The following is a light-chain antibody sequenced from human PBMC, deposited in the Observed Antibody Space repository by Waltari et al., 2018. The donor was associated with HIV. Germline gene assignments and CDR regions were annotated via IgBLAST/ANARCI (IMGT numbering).Light chain of an antibody. CDR1: QSIGSS. Sequence: EIVLTQSPDFQSVTQKEKVTITCRASQSIGSSLHWYQQNPDQSPKLLIKDASQSFSGVPTRFSGSGSGTDFILTISRLEAEDAATYYCQHNSSLPQTFGQGTKVEIK. CDR3: QHNSSLPQT. J-gene: IGKJ1*01. V-gene: IGKV6-21*01. CDR2: DAS.